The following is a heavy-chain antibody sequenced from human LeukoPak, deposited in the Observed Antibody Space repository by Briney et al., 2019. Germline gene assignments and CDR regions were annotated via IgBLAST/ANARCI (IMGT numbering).Heavy chain of an antibody. CDR3: ARHYPNWFDP. Sequence: SETLSLTCTVSGGTISSYYWSWIRQPPGKGLEWIGYIYYSGSTNYNPSLKSRVTISVGTSKNQFSLKLSSVNAADTAVYYCARHYPNWFDPWGQGTLVTVSS. V-gene: IGHV4-59*01. J-gene: IGHJ5*02. CDR1: GGTISSYY. D-gene: IGHD3-10*01. CDR2: IYYSGST.